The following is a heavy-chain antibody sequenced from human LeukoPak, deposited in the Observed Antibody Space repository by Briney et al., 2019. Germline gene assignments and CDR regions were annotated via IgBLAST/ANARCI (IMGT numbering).Heavy chain of an antibody. Sequence: ASVKVSCKASGYTFTNYGVSWVRQAPGQGLEWMGIINPSGGSTSYAQKFQGRVTMTRDTSTSTVYMELSSLRSEDTAVYYCARGTAARRPIDYWGQGTLVTVSS. CDR3: ARGTAARRPIDY. CDR1: GYTFTNYG. CDR2: INPSGGST. V-gene: IGHV1-46*01. J-gene: IGHJ4*02. D-gene: IGHD6-6*01.